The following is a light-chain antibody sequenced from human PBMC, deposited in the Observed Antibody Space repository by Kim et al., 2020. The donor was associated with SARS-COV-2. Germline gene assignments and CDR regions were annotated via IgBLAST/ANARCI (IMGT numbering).Light chain of an antibody. CDR1: SLRSYY. CDR2: GKN. V-gene: IGLV3-19*01. J-gene: IGLJ3*02. CDR3: NSRDSSGRV. Sequence: SSELTQDPAVSVALGQTVRITCQGDSLRSYYASWYQQKPGQAPVLVIYGKNNRPSGIPDRFSGSSSGNTASLTITGAQAEDEADYYCNSRDSSGRVFGGGTNLTV.